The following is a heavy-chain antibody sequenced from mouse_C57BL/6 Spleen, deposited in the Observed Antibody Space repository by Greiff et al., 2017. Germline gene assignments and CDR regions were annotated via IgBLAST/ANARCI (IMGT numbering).Heavy chain of an antibody. D-gene: IGHD1-1*01. CDR3: ARHYYGSSYGY. J-gene: IGHJ2*01. CDR1: GFTFSSYG. V-gene: IGHV5-6*01. Sequence: EVKLVESGGDLVKPGGSLKLSCAASGFTFSSYGMSWVRQTPDKRLEWVATISSGGSYTYYPDSVKGRFTISRDNAKNTLYLQMSSLKSEDTAMYYCARHYYGSSYGYWGQGTTLTVSS. CDR2: ISSGGSYT.